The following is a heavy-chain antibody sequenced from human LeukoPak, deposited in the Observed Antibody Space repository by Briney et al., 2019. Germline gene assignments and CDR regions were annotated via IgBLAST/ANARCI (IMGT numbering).Heavy chain of an antibody. Sequence: SETLSLTCTVSGGSISWYYWSWIRQPPGKGLELIGYVHDRGSTNYSPSLESRVSISVDTSKNQFSLKLSSVTAADTAVYYCARAYSSSLYWYFDLWGRGTLVTVSS. CDR2: VHDRGST. J-gene: IGHJ2*01. D-gene: IGHD1-26*01. CDR3: ARAYSSSLYWYFDL. V-gene: IGHV4-59*01. CDR1: GGSISWYY.